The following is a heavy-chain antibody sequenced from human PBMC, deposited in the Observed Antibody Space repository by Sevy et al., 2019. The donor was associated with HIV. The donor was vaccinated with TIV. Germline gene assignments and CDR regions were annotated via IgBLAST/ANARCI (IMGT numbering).Heavy chain of an antibody. CDR2: ISISSSTI. CDR3: ARDLGVTRTTQGIDY. D-gene: IGHD1-20*01. J-gene: IGHJ4*02. Sequence: GGSLRLSCAASGFTFSSYSMNWVRQAPGKGLEWVSYISISSSTIYYADSVKGRFTISRDNAKNSLYLQMNSLRAEETAVYYCARDLGVTRTTQGIDYWGQGTLVTVSS. CDR1: GFTFSSYS. V-gene: IGHV3-48*01.